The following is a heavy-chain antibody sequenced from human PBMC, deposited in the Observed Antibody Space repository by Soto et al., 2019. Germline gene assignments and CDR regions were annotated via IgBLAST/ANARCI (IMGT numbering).Heavy chain of an antibody. CDR2: ISSSSSYI. CDR3: AKDQGSSWYEIDY. V-gene: IGHV3-21*04. J-gene: IGHJ4*03. CDR1: GFTFSSYS. Sequence: TGGSLRLSCAASGFTFSSYSMNWVRQAPGKGLEWVSSISSSSSYIYYADSVKGRFTISRDNSKNTLYLQMNSLRAEDTAVYYCAKDQGSSWYEIDYWGQGTTVTVSS. D-gene: IGHD6-13*01.